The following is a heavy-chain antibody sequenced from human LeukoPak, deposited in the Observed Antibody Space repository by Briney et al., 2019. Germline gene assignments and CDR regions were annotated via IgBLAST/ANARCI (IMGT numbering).Heavy chain of an antibody. D-gene: IGHD2-21*01. CDR2: ISPDGSTT. J-gene: IGHJ3*01. Sequence: GGSLRLSCAASGFTFSRYWMHWVRQAPGKGLMWVSRISPDGSTTLYADSVKGRFTISRDNAKNLLFLQMNSLRAEDTAVYYCARSALIAPRGAFDFWGQGTMVSVSS. CDR1: GFTFSRYW. V-gene: IGHV3-74*03. CDR3: ARSALIAPRGAFDF.